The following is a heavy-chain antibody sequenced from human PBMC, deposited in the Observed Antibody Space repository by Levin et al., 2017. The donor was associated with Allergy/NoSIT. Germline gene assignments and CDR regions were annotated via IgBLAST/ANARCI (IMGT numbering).Heavy chain of an antibody. V-gene: IGHV3-23*01. Sequence: SCAASGFTFRFYAMSWVRQAPGKGLAWVSGISGSDGSTYYADSVKGRFTISRDDSKNTLYLQVNSLRAEDTAIYYCAKDLRDRSRGSYGNWGQGTLVTVSS. CDR3: AKDLRDRSRGSYGN. D-gene: IGHD1-26*01. CDR1: GFTFRFYA. CDR2: ISGSDGST. J-gene: IGHJ4*02.